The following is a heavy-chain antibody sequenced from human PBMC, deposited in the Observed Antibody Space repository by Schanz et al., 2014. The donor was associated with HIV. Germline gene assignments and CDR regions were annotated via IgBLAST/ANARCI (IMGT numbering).Heavy chain of an antibody. CDR2: IYSGGST. Sequence: EVQLVESGGGLVQPGRSLRLSCAASGFTVSSNYMSWVRQAPGRGLEWVSFIYSGGSTYYADSVKGRFTISRDYSKNTLYLQMNSLRAEDTAVYFCARVGGWGAFDIWGQGTMVAVSS. D-gene: IGHD3-10*01. CDR3: ARVGGWGAFDI. J-gene: IGHJ3*02. CDR1: GFTVSSNY. V-gene: IGHV3-66*01.